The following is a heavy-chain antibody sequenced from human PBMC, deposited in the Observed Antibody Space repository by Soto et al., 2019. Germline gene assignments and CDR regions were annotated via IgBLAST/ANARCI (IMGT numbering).Heavy chain of an antibody. V-gene: IGHV2-5*01. D-gene: IGHD3-22*01. CDR1: GLSLSTSGVA. CDR2: IYWNDNE. J-gene: IGHJ3*02. CDR3: ALLYDSSAFYHAFNI. Sequence: TLVNPRQTLTLTCTFSGLSLSTSGVAVGWIRQPPGQAPEWLALIYWNDNERYSPPLKSRLTITKDTSKNQVLLTMTNMDRVDTATYYCALLYDSSAFYHAFNIWGQGTMVTVSS.